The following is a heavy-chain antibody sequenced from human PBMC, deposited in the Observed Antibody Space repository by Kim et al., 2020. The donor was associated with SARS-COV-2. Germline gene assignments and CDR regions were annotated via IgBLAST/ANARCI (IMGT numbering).Heavy chain of an antibody. CDR3: AKSRTDYYGSGSYWDAFDI. V-gene: IGHV3-23*01. CDR1: GFTFSSYA. Sequence: GGSLRLSCAASGFTFSSYAMSWVRQAPGKGLEWVSAISGSGGSTYYADSVKGRFTISRDNSKNTLYLQMNSLRAEDTAVYYCAKSRTDYYGSGSYWDAFDIWGQGTMVTVSS. D-gene: IGHD3-10*01. CDR2: ISGSGGST. J-gene: IGHJ3*02.